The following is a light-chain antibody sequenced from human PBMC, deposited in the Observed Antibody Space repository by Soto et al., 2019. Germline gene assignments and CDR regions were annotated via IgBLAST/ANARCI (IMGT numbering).Light chain of an antibody. V-gene: IGKV1-8*01. J-gene: IGKJ1*01. CDR3: QQYYRCPPT. CDR2: AAS. CDR1: QGISSY. Sequence: AIRMTQSPSSFSASTGDRVTITCRARQGISSYLAWYQQKPGKAPKLLINAASTLQSGVPSGFSVSGSGTDFTHSIRCLQFEDFPSSYSQQYYRCPPTVGQGTKV.